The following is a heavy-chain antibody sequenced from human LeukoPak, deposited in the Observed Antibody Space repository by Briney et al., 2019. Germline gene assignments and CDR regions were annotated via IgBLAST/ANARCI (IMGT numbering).Heavy chain of an antibody. J-gene: IGHJ4*02. Sequence: ASVKVSCKLSGSTLIEKSIHWVRQAPGKGLEWMGGFDPQDGLTLYAQKFQGRGSMTADTSTGTTYMELTSLTSDDAPVYYCPTVKEVLADMPWYFASSGQAPLVIV. V-gene: IGHV1-24*01. D-gene: IGHD2-2*01. CDR1: GSTLIEKS. CDR2: FDPQDGLT. CDR3: PTVKEVLADMPWYFAS.